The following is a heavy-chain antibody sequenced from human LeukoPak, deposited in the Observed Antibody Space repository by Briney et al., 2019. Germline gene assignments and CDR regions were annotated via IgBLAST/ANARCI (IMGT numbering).Heavy chain of an antibody. J-gene: IGHJ4*02. CDR2: ISGSGGST. CDR3: AKAGGGYCSSTSCERHPFDY. CDR1: GFTFSSYA. D-gene: IGHD2-2*01. Sequence: GGSLRLSCAASGFTFSSYAMSWVRQAPGKGLEWVSAISGSGGSTYYADSVKGRFTISRDNSKNTLCLQMNSLRAEDTAVYYCAKAGGGYCSSTSCERHPFDYWGQGTLVTVSS. V-gene: IGHV3-23*01.